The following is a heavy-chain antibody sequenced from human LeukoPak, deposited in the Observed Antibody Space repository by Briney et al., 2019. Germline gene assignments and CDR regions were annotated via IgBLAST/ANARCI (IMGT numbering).Heavy chain of an antibody. J-gene: IGHJ4*02. CDR2: INHSGST. CDR3: ARVGCSSTSCYNLDY. V-gene: IGHV4-34*01. CDR1: GGSFSGYY. D-gene: IGHD2-2*02. Sequence: SETLSLTCAVYGGSFSGYYWSWIRQPPGKGLEWIGEINHSGSTNYNPSLKSRVTISVDTSKNQFSLKLSSVTAADTAVYYCARVGCSSTSCYNLDYWGQGTLVTVSS.